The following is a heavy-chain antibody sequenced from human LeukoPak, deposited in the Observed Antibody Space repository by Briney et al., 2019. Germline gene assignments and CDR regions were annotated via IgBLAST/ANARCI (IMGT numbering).Heavy chain of an antibody. V-gene: IGHV3-9*01. CDR3: ARARKVGDYGVYGHFQH. J-gene: IGHJ1*01. CDR2: ISWNSGSI. CDR1: GFTFDDYA. Sequence: GGSLRLSCAASGFTFDDYAMHWVRQAPGKGLEWVSGISWNSGSIGYADSVKGRFTISRDNAKNSLYLQMNSLRAEDTAVYYCARARKVGDYGVYGHFQHWGQGTLVTVSS. D-gene: IGHD4-17*01.